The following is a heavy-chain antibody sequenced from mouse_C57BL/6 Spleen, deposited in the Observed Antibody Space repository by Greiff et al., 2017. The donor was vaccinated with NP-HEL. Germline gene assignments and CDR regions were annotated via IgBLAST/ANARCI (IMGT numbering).Heavy chain of an antibody. CDR1: GYTFTSYW. J-gene: IGHJ3*01. D-gene: IGHD1-1*01. CDR2: IYPSDSDT. CDR3: ATSIYYYGSTWFAY. V-gene: IGHV1-61*01. Sequence: QVQLQQPGAELVRPGSSVKLSCKASGYTFTSYWMDWVKQRPGQGLEWIGNIYPSDSDTHYNQKFKDKATLTVDKSSSTAYMQLSSLTSEDSAVYYCATSIYYYGSTWFAYWGQGTLVTVSA.